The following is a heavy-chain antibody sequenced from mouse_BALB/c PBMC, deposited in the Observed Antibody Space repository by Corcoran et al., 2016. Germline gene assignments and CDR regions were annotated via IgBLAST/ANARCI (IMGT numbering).Heavy chain of an antibody. CDR1: GYSITSGYY. V-gene: IGHV3-6*02. J-gene: IGHJ2*01. CDR3: ARVPSMVTTFFDY. Sequence: DVQLQESGPGLVKPSQSLSLTCSVTGYSITSGYYWNWIRQFPGNKLEWMGYISYDGSNNYNPSLKNRISITRDTSKNQFFLKLNSVTTEDTATYYCARVPSMVTTFFDYWGQGTTLTVSS. D-gene: IGHD2-10*02. CDR2: ISYDGSN.